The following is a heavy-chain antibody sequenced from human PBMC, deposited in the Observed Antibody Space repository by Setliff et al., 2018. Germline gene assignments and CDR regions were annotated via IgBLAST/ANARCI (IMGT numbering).Heavy chain of an antibody. D-gene: IGHD2-15*01. CDR3: ARGVVVVVAATSNYFDP. Sequence: GSLRLSCAASGFTFSDYYMSWVRQAPGKGLEWMSKISGGGTTIFYADSVKGRFTISRDNSKNAVYLQMNSLRAEDTAEYYCARGVVVVVAATSNYFDPWGQGTLVTVSS. CDR2: ISGGGTTI. J-gene: IGHJ5*02. CDR1: GFTFSDYY. V-gene: IGHV3-11*04.